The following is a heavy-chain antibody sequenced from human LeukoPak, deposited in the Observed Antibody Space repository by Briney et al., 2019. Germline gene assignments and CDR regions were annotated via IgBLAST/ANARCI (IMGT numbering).Heavy chain of an antibody. V-gene: IGHV1-69*01. J-gene: IGHJ5*02. D-gene: IGHD3-10*01. CDR2: IIPIFGTA. CDR3: ARREFRGVWYWFDP. Sequence: SVKVSCKASGGTFTSNAISWVRQAPGQGLEWMGGIIPIFGTASYAQKFQGRVTITADESTSTAYMELSSLRSEDTAVYYCARREFRGVWYWFDPWGQGTLVTVSS. CDR1: GGTFTSNA.